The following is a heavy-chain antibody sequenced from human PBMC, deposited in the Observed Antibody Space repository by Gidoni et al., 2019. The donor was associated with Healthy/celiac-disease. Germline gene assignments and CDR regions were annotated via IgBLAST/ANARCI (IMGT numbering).Heavy chain of an antibody. CDR2: IWYDGINK. D-gene: IGHD2-2*01. V-gene: IGHV3-33*01. CDR3: ASAGYCSSTSCSNYYYYGMDV. CDR1: GFTFSSYG. J-gene: IGHJ6*02. Sequence: QVQLVESGGGVVQPGRSLRLSCAASGFTFSSYGRHWVRQAPGKGLEWVAVIWYDGINKYYADSVKGRFTISRDNSKNTLYLQMNSLRAEDTAVYYCASAGYCSSTSCSNYYYYGMDVWGQGTTVTVSS.